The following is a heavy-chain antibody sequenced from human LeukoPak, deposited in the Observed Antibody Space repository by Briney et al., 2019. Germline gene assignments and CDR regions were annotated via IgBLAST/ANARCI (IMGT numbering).Heavy chain of an antibody. V-gene: IGHV3-20*04. CDR1: GFTFDEYG. J-gene: IGHJ5*02. CDR2: INWNGDNT. D-gene: IGHD1-7*01. Sequence: GGSLRLSCAASGFTFDEYGMSWVRQAPGKGLEWVSGINWNGDNTGYADSVKGRFTISRDNAKNSLYLQMNSLRAEDTALYYCARDALRGNWKYPHNWFDPWGQGTLVTVSS. CDR3: ARDALRGNWKYPHNWFDP.